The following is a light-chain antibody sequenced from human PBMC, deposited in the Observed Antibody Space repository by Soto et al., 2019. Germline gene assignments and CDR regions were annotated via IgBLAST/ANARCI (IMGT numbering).Light chain of an antibody. CDR1: QSVSIY. Sequence: DVQMTQSPSSLSASVGDRVTIACRASQSVSIYLNWYQQQPGKAPNLPISAASSLQNGVPSRFTGSRSRSDFTLTISSLPRAHVARYYCQQCLRNLPWTFGQGTKVDIX. V-gene: IGKV1-39*01. CDR2: AAS. CDR3: QQCLRNLPWT. J-gene: IGKJ1*01.